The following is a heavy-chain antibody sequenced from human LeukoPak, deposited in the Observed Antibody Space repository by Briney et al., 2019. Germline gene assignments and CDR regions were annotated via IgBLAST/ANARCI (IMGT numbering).Heavy chain of an antibody. Sequence: PGGSLRLSCAASGFTFSSYAMSWVRQAPGKGLEWVSAISGSGGSTYYADSVKGRFTISRDNSKNTLYLQMNSLRAEDTAVYYCAKAAGWGSGSYYISYYYYGMYVWGQGTTVTVSS. CDR1: GFTFSSYA. V-gene: IGHV3-23*01. CDR3: AKAAGWGSGSYYISYYYYGMYV. J-gene: IGHJ6*02. D-gene: IGHD3-10*01. CDR2: ISGSGGST.